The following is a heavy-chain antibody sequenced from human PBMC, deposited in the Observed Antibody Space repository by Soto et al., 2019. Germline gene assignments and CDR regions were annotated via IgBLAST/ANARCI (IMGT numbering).Heavy chain of an antibody. J-gene: IGHJ4*02. D-gene: IGHD3-3*01. V-gene: IGHV3-23*01. CDR3: AKDPNSDFWSGFSAVYFDY. CDR1: GFSFSSFA. Sequence: EVHLLQSGGGLVQPGGSLRLSCAASGFSFSSFALSWVRQSPGKGLAWVAAVSGRGGDTYYANSVKGRFTISRDNSQNTLFLQMNSLRAEDSAIYYCAKDPNSDFWSGFSAVYFDYWGQGTLVTVSS. CDR2: VSGRGGDT.